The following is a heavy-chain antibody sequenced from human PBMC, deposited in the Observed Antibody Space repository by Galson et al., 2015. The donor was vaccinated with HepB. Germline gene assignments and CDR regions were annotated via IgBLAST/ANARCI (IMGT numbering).Heavy chain of an antibody. CDR3: ARGFVSLYSSGWYDDY. V-gene: IGHV1-2*02. Sequence: SVKVSCKASGYTFTGYYMHWVRQAPGQGLEWMGWINPNSGGTNYAQKFQGRVTMTRDTSISTAYMELSRLRSDDTAVYYCARGFVSLYSSGWYDDYWGQGTLVTVSS. J-gene: IGHJ4*02. CDR1: GYTFTGYY. D-gene: IGHD6-19*01. CDR2: INPNSGGT.